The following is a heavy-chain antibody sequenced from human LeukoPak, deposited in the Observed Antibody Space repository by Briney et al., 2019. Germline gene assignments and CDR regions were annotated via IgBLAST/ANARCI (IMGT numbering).Heavy chain of an antibody. D-gene: IGHD5-18*01. V-gene: IGHV1-46*01. J-gene: IGHJ6*03. CDR1: GYTFTSYY. CDR2: INPSGGST. Sequence: ASVKVSCKASGYTFTSYYMHWVRQAPGQGLEWMGIINPSGGSTSYAQKFQGRVTMTRNTSISTAYMELSSLRSEDTAVYYCARGQYSYGRVGNYMDVWGKGTTVTISS. CDR3: ARGQYSYGRVGNYMDV.